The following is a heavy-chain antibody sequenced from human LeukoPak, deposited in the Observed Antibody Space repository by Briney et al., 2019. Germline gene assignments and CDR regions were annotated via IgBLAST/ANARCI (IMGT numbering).Heavy chain of an antibody. D-gene: IGHD2-15*01. CDR3: AKRYCKSATCRSDMDA. J-gene: IGHJ6*02. V-gene: IGHV3-30*02. CDR1: GFSCSNYG. Sequence: GGSLRLSCAASGFSCSNYGMHWVRQAPGKALEWVALIQSDGSKTYSADSVKGRFTISRDNPRNTLYLQMNRLRPEDTAVYCCAKRYCKSATCRSDMDAWGQGTTVTVSS. CDR2: IQSDGSKT.